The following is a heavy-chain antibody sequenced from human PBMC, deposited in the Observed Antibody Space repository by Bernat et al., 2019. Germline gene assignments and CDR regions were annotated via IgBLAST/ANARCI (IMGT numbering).Heavy chain of an antibody. J-gene: IGHJ6*02. CDR2: IWYDGSNK. V-gene: IGHV3-33*01. Sequence: QVQLVESGGGVVQPGRSLRLSCAASGFTFSSYGMHWVRQAPGKGLEWVAVIWYDGSNKYYADSVKARFTISRDNSKNTLYVQMNSLRAEDTAVYYCARDRTMVRGVIGWGYGMDVWGQGTTVTVSS. CDR3: ARDRTMVRGVIGWGYGMDV. CDR1: GFTFSSYG. D-gene: IGHD3-10*01.